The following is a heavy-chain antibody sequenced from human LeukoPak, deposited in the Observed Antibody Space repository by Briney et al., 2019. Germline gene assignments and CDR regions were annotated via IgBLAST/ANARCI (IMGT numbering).Heavy chain of an antibody. J-gene: IGHJ4*02. CDR2: ISAYNGNT. CDR1: GYTFTSYG. Sequence: ASVKVSCKASGYTFTSYGISWVRQAPGQGLEWMGWISAYNGNTYYAQNLQGRVSMTTDTSTSTAYMELRSLRSDDTAVHYCARDRGTSVFPYYFNYWGQGTLVTVSS. V-gene: IGHV1-18*01. D-gene: IGHD4-11*01. CDR3: ARDRGTSVFPYYFNY.